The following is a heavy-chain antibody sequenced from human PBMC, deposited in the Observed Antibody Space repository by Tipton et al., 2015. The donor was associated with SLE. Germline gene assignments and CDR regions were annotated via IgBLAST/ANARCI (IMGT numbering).Heavy chain of an antibody. V-gene: IGHV4-39*07. J-gene: IGHJ6*02. CDR3: ARHASYYYGMDV. CDR1: GGSISSYY. CDR2: IYYSGST. Sequence: TLSLTCTVSGGSISSYYWGWIRQPPGKGLEWIGSIYYSGSTYYNPSLKSRVTISVDTSKNQFSLKLSSVTAADTAVYYCARHASYYYGMDVWGQGTTVTVSS.